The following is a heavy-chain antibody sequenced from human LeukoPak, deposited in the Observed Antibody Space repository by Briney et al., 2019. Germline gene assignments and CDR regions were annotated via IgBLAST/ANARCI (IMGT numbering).Heavy chain of an antibody. CDR3: ARDLLYSSSWYLGKEPNYNWLDP. Sequence: GASVKVSCKASGYTFTDYYMHWVRQAPGQGLEWMGWINPNRGVTNYAQKLQGRVTMTTDTSTSTAYMELRSLRSDDTAVYYCARDLLYSSSWYLGKEPNYNWLDPWGQGTLVTVSS. V-gene: IGHV1-2*02. D-gene: IGHD6-13*01. CDR1: GYTFTDYY. CDR2: INPNRGVT. J-gene: IGHJ5*02.